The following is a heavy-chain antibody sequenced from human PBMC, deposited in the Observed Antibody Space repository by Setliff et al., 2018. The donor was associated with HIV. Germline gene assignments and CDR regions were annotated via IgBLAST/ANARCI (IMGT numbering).Heavy chain of an antibody. CDR2: ITPISGTA. Sequence: VASVKVSCKASGGTFSSYGISWVRQAPGQGLEWMGGITPISGTANYARKFQGRVTIAADEFTSTAYMELSSLRSEDTAVYYCVRGGQYYRSTYYYYYMDVWGKGTTVTVSS. J-gene: IGHJ6*03. D-gene: IGHD3-16*02. V-gene: IGHV1-69*13. CDR3: VRGGQYYRSTYYYYYMDV. CDR1: GGTFSSYG.